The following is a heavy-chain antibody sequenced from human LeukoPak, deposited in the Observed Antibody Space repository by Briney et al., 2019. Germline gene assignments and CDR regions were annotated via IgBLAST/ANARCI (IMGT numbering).Heavy chain of an antibody. CDR2: INQDGSEK. CDR3: ATWAY. CDR1: GYSLSRYW. Sequence: GGSLRLSCAASGYSLSRYWMSWVRQASGKGLEWVANINQDGSEKYYVDSVKGRFTISRDNAKNALYLQMNSLRAEDTAVYYCATWAYWGQGTLVTVSS. J-gene: IGHJ4*02. V-gene: IGHV3-7*01. D-gene: IGHD7-27*01.